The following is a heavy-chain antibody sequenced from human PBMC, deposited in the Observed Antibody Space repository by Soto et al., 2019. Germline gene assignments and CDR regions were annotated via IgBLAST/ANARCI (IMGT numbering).Heavy chain of an antibody. Sequence: SETLSLTCTVSGGSISSGGYYWSWIRQHPGKGMEWIGYIYYSGSTYYNPSLKSRVTISVDTSKNQFSLKLSSVTAADTAVYYCAREHLGGGYSDGAPIRSCYYYGMDVWGQGTTVTVSS. CDR3: AREHLGGGYSDGAPIRSCYYYGMDV. D-gene: IGHD5-18*01. J-gene: IGHJ6*02. CDR1: GGSISSGGYY. V-gene: IGHV4-31*03. CDR2: IYYSGST.